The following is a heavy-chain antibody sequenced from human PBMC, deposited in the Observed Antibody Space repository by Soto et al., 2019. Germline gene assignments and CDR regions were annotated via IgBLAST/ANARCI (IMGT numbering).Heavy chain of an antibody. Sequence: PSETLSLTCTVSGGSISSGGYYWSWIRQHPGKGLEWIGYIYYTGTTKYNPSLKSRLTISVDTSKNQFSLKLSSVTAADTAVYYCARLGGYYQAFDSWGQGTLVTVSS. J-gene: IGHJ4*02. D-gene: IGHD3-22*01. CDR1: GGSISSGGYY. CDR2: IYYTGTT. V-gene: IGHV4-61*08. CDR3: ARLGGYYQAFDS.